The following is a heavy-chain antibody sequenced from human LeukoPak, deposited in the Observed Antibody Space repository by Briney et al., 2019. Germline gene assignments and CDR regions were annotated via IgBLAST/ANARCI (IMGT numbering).Heavy chain of an antibody. D-gene: IGHD3-10*01. J-gene: IGHJ4*02. CDR3: ARESGLYGSGSRY. CDR2: MNPNSGNT. CDR1: GYTFTSYD. V-gene: IGHV1-8*01. Sequence: ASVKVSRKASGYTFTSYDINWVRQATGQGLEWMGWMNPNSGNTGYAQKFQGRVTMTRTTSINTAYMELSSLRSDDTAVYYCARESGLYGSGSRYWGQGTLVTVSS.